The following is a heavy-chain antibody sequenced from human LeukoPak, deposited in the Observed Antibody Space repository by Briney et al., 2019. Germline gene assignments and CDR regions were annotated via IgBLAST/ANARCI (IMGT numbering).Heavy chain of an antibody. J-gene: IGHJ1*01. CDR2: IDTSGNT. V-gene: IGHV4-4*07. Sequence: PSETLSLTCTVSGGSISSYYWSWTRQPAGKGLEWIGRIDTSGNTNYNPSLKSRVTISIDTSKNQFSLKLSSVTAADTAVYYCARGDSTVTPKYFQYWGQGTLVTVSS. CDR3: ARGDSTVTPKYFQY. D-gene: IGHD4-23*01. CDR1: GGSISSYY.